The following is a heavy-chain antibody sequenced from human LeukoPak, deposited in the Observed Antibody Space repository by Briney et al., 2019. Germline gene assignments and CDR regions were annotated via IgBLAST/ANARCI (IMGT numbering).Heavy chain of an antibody. CDR1: GFTFSSYS. CDR2: ISSSSSYI. V-gene: IGHV3-21*01. Sequence: GGSLRLSCAASGFTFSSYSMNWVRQAPGKGLEWVSSISSSSSYIYYADSVKGRFTISRDNAKNSLYLQMNSLRAEDTAVYYCAREGGGYSYTPEFDYWGQGTWSPSPQ. D-gene: IGHD5-18*01. J-gene: IGHJ4*02. CDR3: AREGGGYSYTPEFDY.